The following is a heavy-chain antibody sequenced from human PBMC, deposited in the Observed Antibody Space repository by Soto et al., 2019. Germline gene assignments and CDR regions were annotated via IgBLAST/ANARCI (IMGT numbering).Heavy chain of an antibody. V-gene: IGHV1-2*02. J-gene: IGHJ5*02. D-gene: IGHD3-10*01. CDR1: GYTFTGHY. CDR3: ARGRLVRGIKRLDWFDP. CDR2: INPNSGGT. Sequence: ASVKVSCKASGYTFTGHYMHWVRQAPGQGLEWMGWINPNSGGTNYAQKFQGRVTLTRDTSISTAYMELTRLRYDDTAVYYCARGRLVRGIKRLDWFDPWGQGDLVTLSS.